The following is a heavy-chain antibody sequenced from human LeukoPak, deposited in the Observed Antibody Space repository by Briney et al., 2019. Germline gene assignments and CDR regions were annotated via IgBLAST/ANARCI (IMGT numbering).Heavy chain of an antibody. V-gene: IGHV3-23*01. D-gene: IGHD2-15*01. CDR3: AQDLSYIGLDN. Sequence: GGSLRLSCAASGFSFTTYWMNWVRQAPGKGLEWVSAFSASGSTYYADSVKGRFTVSRDNSENMLYLQMNSLRAEDTAVYYCAQDLSYIGLDNWGQGTLVTVSS. J-gene: IGHJ4*02. CDR1: GFSFTTYW. CDR2: FSASGST.